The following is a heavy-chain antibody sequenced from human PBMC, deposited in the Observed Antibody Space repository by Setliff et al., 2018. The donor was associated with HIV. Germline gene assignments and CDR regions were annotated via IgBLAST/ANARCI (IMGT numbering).Heavy chain of an antibody. J-gene: IGHJ5*02. V-gene: IGHV4-61*02. CDR3: ARGTGYYYDSSGSNCFDP. D-gene: IGHD3-22*01. CDR1: GGSISSGNYF. Sequence: KPSETLSLTCTVSGGSISSGNYFWNWIRQPAGKGLEWIGRIYTSGSTHYNPSLESRVTMSVDTSKNQFSLKLSSVTAADTAVYYCARGTGYYYDSSGSNCFDPWGQGTLVTSPQ. CDR2: IYTSGST.